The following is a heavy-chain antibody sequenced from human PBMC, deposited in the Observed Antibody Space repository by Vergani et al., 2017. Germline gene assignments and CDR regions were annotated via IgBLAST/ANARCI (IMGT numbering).Heavy chain of an antibody. J-gene: IGHJ4*02. Sequence: QVQLQESGPGLVKPSETLSLTCTVSGGSVSSGSYYWSWIRQPPGKGLEWIGYIYYSGSTNYNPSLKSRVTISVDTSKNQFSLKLSSVTAADTAVYYCARDARIVGATGXFDYWGQGTLVTVSS. V-gene: IGHV4-61*01. CDR3: ARDARIVGATGXFDY. CDR1: GGSVSSGSYY. CDR2: IYYSGST. D-gene: IGHD1-26*01.